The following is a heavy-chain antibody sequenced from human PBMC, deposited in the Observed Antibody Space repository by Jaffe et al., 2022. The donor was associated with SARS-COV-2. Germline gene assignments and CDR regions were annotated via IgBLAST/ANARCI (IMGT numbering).Heavy chain of an antibody. V-gene: IGHV3-23*01. CDR1: GFTFSTYA. J-gene: IGHJ4*02. Sequence: EVQLLESGGGLVQPGGSLRLSCAASGFTFSTYAMTWVRQAPGKGLEWVSTLTGTGDSTYYADSVKDRFIISRDNTRNTLYLQMNILRAEDTAVYYCAKSFSSSLSSSFDYWGQGTLVTVSS. D-gene: IGHD6-6*01. CDR2: LTGTGDST. CDR3: AKSFSSSLSSSFDY.